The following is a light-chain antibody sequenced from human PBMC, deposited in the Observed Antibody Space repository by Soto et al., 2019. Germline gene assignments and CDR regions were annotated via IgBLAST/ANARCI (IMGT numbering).Light chain of an antibody. CDR2: SND. CDR3: ATWDDSLSGVV. Sequence: QSVLTQPPSASGTPGQRVTISCSGSSSNIETNDIFWHQQLPGSATKLLIYSNDQRPSGVPDRFSASKSGTSASLAISGLRSEDEAEYFCATWDDSLSGVVFGGGTQVTVL. V-gene: IGLV1-47*02. CDR1: SSNIETND. J-gene: IGLJ2*01.